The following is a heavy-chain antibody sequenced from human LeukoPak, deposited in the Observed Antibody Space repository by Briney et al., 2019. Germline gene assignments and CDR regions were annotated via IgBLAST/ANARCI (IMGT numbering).Heavy chain of an antibody. D-gene: IGHD3-22*01. CDR3: ARGPITTRSHFDY. J-gene: IGHJ4*02. CDR2: IIPIFATA. CDR1: GGTFSSYA. Sequence: SVRVSCKASGGTFSSYAISWVRQAPGQGLEWMGGIIPIFATANYAQKFQGRVTITADESTSTAYMELSSLRSEDTAVYYCARGPITTRSHFDYWGQGTLVTVSS. V-gene: IGHV1-69*13.